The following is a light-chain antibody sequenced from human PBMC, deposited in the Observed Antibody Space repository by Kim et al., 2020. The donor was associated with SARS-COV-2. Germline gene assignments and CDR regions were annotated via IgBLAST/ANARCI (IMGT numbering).Light chain of an antibody. CDR2: GAS. CDR1: QDIRNH. Sequence: ASVRDKVTIRCRASQDIRNHVAWFQQKPGTAPRSLIYGASSVHIGVPSRFGGSGYGTEFILTISSLQPEDFATYYCQQFDTYPFTFGGGTKVDIK. V-gene: IGKV1-16*01. CDR3: QQFDTYPFT. J-gene: IGKJ4*01.